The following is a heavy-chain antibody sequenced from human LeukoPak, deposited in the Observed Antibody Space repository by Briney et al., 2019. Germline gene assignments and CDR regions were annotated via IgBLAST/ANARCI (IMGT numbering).Heavy chain of an antibody. CDR3: ARRWYSSGWYFDY. CDR1: GGTFSSYA. Sequence: SVKVSCKASGGTFSSYAISWVRQAPGQGLEWMGGIIPTFGTANYAQKFQGRVTITADESTSTAYMELSSLRSEDTAVYYCARRWYSSGWYFDYWGQGTLVTVSS. J-gene: IGHJ4*02. V-gene: IGHV1-69*13. CDR2: IIPTFGTA. D-gene: IGHD6-19*01.